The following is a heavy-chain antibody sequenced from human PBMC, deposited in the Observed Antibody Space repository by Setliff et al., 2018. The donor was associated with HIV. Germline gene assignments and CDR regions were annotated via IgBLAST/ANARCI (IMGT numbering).Heavy chain of an antibody. CDR2: IRTKAYRGTT. CDR3: SRGGRPTDEYVWFDP. J-gene: IGHJ5*02. Sequence: GGSLRLSCTTSGFTFGDYPMGWFRQAPGKGLEWVSFIRTKAYRGTTEYAASVEGRFSISRDDSRGVAYLQMNSLKSEDTAVYYCSRGGRPTDEYVWFDPWGQGTLVTVSS. CDR1: GFTFGDYP. D-gene: IGHD2-15*01. V-gene: IGHV3-49*03.